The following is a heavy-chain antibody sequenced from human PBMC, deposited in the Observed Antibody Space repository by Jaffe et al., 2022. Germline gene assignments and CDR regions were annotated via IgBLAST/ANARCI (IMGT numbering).Heavy chain of an antibody. J-gene: IGHJ4*02. CDR1: GFTFSSYS. CDR2: ISSSSSYI. CDR3: ARGGMVPAAFFFRTGY. V-gene: IGHV3-21*01. Sequence: EVQLVESGGGLVKPGGSLRLSCAASGFTFSSYSMNWVRQAPGKGLEWVSSISSSSSYIYYADSVKGRFTISRDNAKNSLYLQMNSLRAEDTAVYYCARGGMVPAAFFFRTGYWGQGTLVTVSS. D-gene: IGHD2-2*01.